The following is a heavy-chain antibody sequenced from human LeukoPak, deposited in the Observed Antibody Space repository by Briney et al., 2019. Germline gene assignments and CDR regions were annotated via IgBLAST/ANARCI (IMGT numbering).Heavy chain of an antibody. Sequence: GESLKISCKGSGYGFSSYWISWVRQMPGKGLEWMGRIDPSDSYTSYSPSFQGRVIISADKSINTAYLQWSSLQASDTAMYYCARPAYYGSGGFTEYFKHWGQGTQVTVSS. D-gene: IGHD3-10*01. CDR1: GYGFSSYW. CDR2: IDPSDSYT. V-gene: IGHV5-10-1*01. J-gene: IGHJ1*01. CDR3: ARPAYYGSGGFTEYFKH.